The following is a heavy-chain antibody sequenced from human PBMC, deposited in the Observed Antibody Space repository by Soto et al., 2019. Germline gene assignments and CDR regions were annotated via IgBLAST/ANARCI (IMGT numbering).Heavy chain of an antibody. CDR3: AIYDSSAPTHQH. V-gene: IGHV5-10-1*01. CDR2: IDPSDSYT. CDR1: GYSFTSYW. Sequence: GESLKISCKGSGYSFTSYWISWVRQMPGKGLEWMGRIDPSDSYTNYSPSFQGHVTISADKSISTAYLQWSSLKASDTAMYYCAIYDSSAPTHQHWGQGSLVIGSS. D-gene: IGHD3-22*01. J-gene: IGHJ1*01.